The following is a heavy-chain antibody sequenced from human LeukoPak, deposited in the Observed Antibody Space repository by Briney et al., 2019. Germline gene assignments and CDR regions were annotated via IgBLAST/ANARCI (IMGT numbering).Heavy chain of an antibody. V-gene: IGHV1-18*01. Sequence: ASVKVSCKASGYTFTSYGISWVRQAPGRGLEWMGWISAYNGNTNYAQKLQGRVTMTTDTSTSTAYMELRSLRSDDTAVYYCARAFSSGIAVAGTGYYFDYWGQGTLVTVSS. CDR2: ISAYNGNT. CDR1: GYTFTSYG. CDR3: ARAFSSGIAVAGTGYYFDY. D-gene: IGHD6-19*01. J-gene: IGHJ4*02.